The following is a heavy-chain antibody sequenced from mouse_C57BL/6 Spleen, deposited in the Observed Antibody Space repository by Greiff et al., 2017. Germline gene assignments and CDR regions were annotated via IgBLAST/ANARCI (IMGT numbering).Heavy chain of an antibody. Sequence: VQLVESGAELVKPGASVKLSCKASGYTFTEYTIHWVKQRSGQGLEWIGWFYPGSGSIKYNEKFKDKATLTADKSSSTVYMELSRLTSEDSAVXFCARHEEGDGYPWYFDVWGTGTTVTVSS. CDR1: GYTFTEYT. CDR3: ARHEEGDGYPWYFDV. CDR2: FYPGSGSI. V-gene: IGHV1-62-2*01. D-gene: IGHD2-3*01. J-gene: IGHJ1*03.